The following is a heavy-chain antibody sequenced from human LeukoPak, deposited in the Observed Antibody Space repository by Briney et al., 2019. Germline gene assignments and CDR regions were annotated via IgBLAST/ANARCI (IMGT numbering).Heavy chain of an antibody. V-gene: IGHV3-74*01. CDR2: IHSDGTST. J-gene: IGHJ4*02. CDR3: AREPGDYYYGSSPLDY. CDR1: GFTFTTYW. D-gene: IGHD3-10*01. Sequence: GGSLRLSCAASGFTFTTYWMHWVRQVPGKGLVWVSRIHSDGTSTNYADSVKGRFTISRDNSKNTLYLQMNSLRAEDTAVYYCAREPGDYYYGSSPLDYWGQGTLVTVSP.